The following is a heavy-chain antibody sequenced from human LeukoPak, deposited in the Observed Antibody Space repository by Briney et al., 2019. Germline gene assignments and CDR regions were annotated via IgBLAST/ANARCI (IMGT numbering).Heavy chain of an antibody. CDR3: ARKYYYDSERGAFDM. Sequence: SSETLSLTCTVSGGSISGYYWTWIRQPPGKGLEWIGQIYYTGSTNYNPSLKSRLTMSVDTSKNQFSLRLSSVTPADTAVYYCARKYYYDSERGAFDMWGQGTVVSVTS. CDR1: GGSISGYY. J-gene: IGHJ3*02. D-gene: IGHD3-22*01. V-gene: IGHV4-59*01. CDR2: IYYTGST.